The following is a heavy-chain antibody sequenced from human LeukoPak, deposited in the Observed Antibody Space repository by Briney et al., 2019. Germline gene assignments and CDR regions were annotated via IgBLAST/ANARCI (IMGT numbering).Heavy chain of an antibody. V-gene: IGHV3-30*18. CDR1: GFTFSSYG. CDR3: VKDRCDRATCPEV. J-gene: IGHJ4*02. CDR2: ISYDGSNK. Sequence: GGSLRLSCAASGFTFSSYGMHWVRQAPGKGLEWVAVISYDGSNKYYADSVKGRFTISRDNPKNTLHLQMSSLRAEDTALYYCVKDRCDRATCPEVWGQGTLVTVSS. D-gene: IGHD1-14*01.